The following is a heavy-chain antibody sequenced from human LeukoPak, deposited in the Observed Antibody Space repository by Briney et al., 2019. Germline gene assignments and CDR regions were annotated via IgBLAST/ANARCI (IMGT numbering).Heavy chain of an antibody. Sequence: KPSETLSLTCTVSGGSISSYYWSWIRQPAGKGLEWIGRIYTSGSTNYNPSLKSRVTMSVDTSKNQFSLKLSSVTAADTAVYYCARDAPTHPRRKVAAAGTHGMDVWGQGTTVTVSS. V-gene: IGHV4-4*07. J-gene: IGHJ6*02. CDR1: GGSISSYY. CDR2: IYTSGST. D-gene: IGHD6-13*01. CDR3: ARDAPTHPRRKVAAAGTHGMDV.